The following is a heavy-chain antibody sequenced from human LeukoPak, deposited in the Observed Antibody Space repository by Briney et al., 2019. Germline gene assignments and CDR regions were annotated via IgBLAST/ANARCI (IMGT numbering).Heavy chain of an antibody. D-gene: IGHD1-26*01. V-gene: IGHV3-30*18. J-gene: IGHJ4*02. Sequence: GGSLRLSCAASGFTFSSYGMPWVRQAPGKGLEWVAVISYDGSNKYYADSVKGRFTISRDNSKNTLYLQMNSLRAEDTAVYYCAKDWRGGATSLDYWGQGTLVTVSS. CDR3: AKDWRGGATSLDY. CDR2: ISYDGSNK. CDR1: GFTFSSYG.